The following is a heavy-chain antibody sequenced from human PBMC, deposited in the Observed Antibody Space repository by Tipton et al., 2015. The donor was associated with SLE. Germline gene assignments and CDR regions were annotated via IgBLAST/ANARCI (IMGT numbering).Heavy chain of an antibody. V-gene: IGHV1-46*01. CDR1: GYTFTSYY. CDR2: INPSGGST. CDR3: ARDQGVSGWFSRDAFGI. J-gene: IGHJ3*02. Sequence: VQLVQSGAEVKKPGASVKVSCKASGYTFTSYYMHWVRQAPGQGLEWMGIINPSGGSTSYAQKFQGRVTMTRDTSTSTVYMELSRLRSDDTAVYYCARDQGVSGWFSRDAFGIWGQGTMVTVSS. D-gene: IGHD6-19*01.